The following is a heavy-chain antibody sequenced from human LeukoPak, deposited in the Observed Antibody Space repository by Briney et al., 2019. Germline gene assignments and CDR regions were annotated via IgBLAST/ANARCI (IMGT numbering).Heavy chain of an antibody. J-gene: IGHJ4*02. CDR3: ARDLSIPTHQPGFL. D-gene: IGHD3-3*02. Sequence: GGSLRLSCAASGFAFSSYGMHWVRQAPGKGLEWVAYIHYDSSTEDYADSVKGRFTISRDNSKNTLYLQMNSLRAEDTAVYYCARDLSIPTHQPGFLWGQGTLVTVSS. CDR1: GFAFSSYG. CDR2: IHYDSSTE. V-gene: IGHV3-30*02.